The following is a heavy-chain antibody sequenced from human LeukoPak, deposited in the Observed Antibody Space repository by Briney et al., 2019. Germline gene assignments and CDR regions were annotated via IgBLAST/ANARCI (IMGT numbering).Heavy chain of an antibody. D-gene: IGHD3-3*01. CDR1: GGSISSGDYY. CDR2: IYYSGST. J-gene: IGHJ4*02. Sequence: SETLSLTCTVSGGSISSGDYYWSWIRQPPGKGLEWIGYIYYSGSTYYNPSLKSRVTISVDTSKNQFSLKLSSVTAADTAVYYCARKYYDFWSGAYYFDYWGQGTLVTVSS. CDR3: ARKYYDFWSGAYYFDY. V-gene: IGHV4-30-4*01.